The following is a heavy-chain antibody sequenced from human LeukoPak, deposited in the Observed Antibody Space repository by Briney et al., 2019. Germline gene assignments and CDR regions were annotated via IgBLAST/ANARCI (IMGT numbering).Heavy chain of an antibody. Sequence: QAGGSLRLSCAASGFTFDDYTMHWVRQAPGKGLEWVSLISWDGGSTYYADSVKGRFTISRDNSKSSLYLQMNSLRTEDTALYYCAKGPYDFWSGYPPLAYYFDYWGQGTLVTVSS. D-gene: IGHD3-3*01. CDR1: GFTFDDYT. CDR3: AKGPYDFWSGYPPLAYYFDY. J-gene: IGHJ4*02. CDR2: ISWDGGST. V-gene: IGHV3-43*01.